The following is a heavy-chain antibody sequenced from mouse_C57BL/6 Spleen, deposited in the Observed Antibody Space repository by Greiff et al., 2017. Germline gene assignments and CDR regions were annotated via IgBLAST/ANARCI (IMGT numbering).Heavy chain of an antibody. D-gene: IGHD2-4*01. CDR2: IDPSDSYT. CDR3: ARSGYDYDEGYAMDY. CDR1: TSYW. Sequence: QVQLQQPGAELVMPGASVKLSFTSYWMPWVKQRPGHGFEWLGAIDPSDSYTNYNPKLKGKSTLTVDKSSSTAYMQLSGLTSEDSAVYYCARSGYDYDEGYAMDYWGQGTSVTVSS. J-gene: IGHJ4*01. V-gene: IGHV1-69*01.